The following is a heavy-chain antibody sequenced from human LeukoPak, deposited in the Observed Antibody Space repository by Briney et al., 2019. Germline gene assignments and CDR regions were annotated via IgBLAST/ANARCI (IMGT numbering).Heavy chain of an antibody. Sequence: SSYEMNWVRQAPGKGLEWIGSIYYSGSTYYNPSLKSRVTMSVDTSKNQFSLKLSSVTAADTAIYYCARDRSSISWFYYWGQGTLVTVSS. CDR2: IYYSGST. CDR1: SSYE. V-gene: IGHV4-39*07. J-gene: IGHJ4*02. CDR3: ARDRSSISWFYY. D-gene: IGHD2-2*01.